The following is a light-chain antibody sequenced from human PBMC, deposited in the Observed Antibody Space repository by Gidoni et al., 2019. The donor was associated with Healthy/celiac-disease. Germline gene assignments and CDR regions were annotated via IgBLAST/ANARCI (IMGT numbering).Light chain of an antibody. CDR2: DAS. Sequence: EIVLTQSPATLSLSPGEIATLSCRASQSVSSYLAWYQQKPGQAPRLLIYDASNRATGIPARFSGSGSGTDFTLTISSLEPEDFAVYYCQQRSNWPYTFXXXTKLEIK. CDR3: QQRSNWPYT. CDR1: QSVSSY. J-gene: IGKJ2*01. V-gene: IGKV3-11*01.